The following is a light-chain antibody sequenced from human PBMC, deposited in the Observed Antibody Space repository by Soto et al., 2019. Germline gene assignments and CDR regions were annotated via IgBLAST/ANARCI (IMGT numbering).Light chain of an antibody. Sequence: EIVLTQSPGTLSLSPGERATLSCRASQSVSSSYLAWYQQKPGQAPRLLIFGASRRVTGIPDRFSGSGSGTNFTLTISRLEPEDFAVYYCQQYGKLPRTFGQGTKVDI. CDR3: QQYGKLPRT. CDR1: QSVSSSY. V-gene: IGKV3-20*01. J-gene: IGKJ1*01. CDR2: GAS.